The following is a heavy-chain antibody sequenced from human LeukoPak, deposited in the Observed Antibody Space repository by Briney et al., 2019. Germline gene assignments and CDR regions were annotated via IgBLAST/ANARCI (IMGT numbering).Heavy chain of an antibody. J-gene: IGHJ4*02. V-gene: IGHV3-30*18. CDR1: GFTFSSYG. Sequence: GRSLRLSCAASGFTFSSYGMHWVRQAPGKGPEWVAVISYDGSNKYYADSVKGRFTISRDNSKNTLYLQMNSLRAEDTAVYYCANEESGYDFYFDYWGQGTLVTVSS. CDR2: ISYDGSNK. CDR3: ANEESGYDFYFDY. D-gene: IGHD5-12*01.